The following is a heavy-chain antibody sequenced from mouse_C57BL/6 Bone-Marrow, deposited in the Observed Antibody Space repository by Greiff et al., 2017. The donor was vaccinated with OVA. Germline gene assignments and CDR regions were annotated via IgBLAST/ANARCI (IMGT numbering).Heavy chain of an antibody. CDR1: GFNIKDDY. CDR3: TTNPPLLSWFAY. CDR2: IDPENGDT. V-gene: IGHV14-4*01. Sequence: VQLQQYGAELVRPGASVKLSCTASGFNIKDDYMHWVKQRPEQGLEWIGWIDPENGDTEYASKFQGKATITADTSSNTAYLQLSSLTYEDTAVYYCTTNPPLLSWFAYWGQGTLVTVSA. J-gene: IGHJ3*01. D-gene: IGHD1-2*01.